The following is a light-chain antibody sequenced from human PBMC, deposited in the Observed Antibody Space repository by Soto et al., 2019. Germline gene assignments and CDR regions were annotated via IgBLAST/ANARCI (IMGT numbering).Light chain of an antibody. CDR3: QQDNDWPRT. CDR2: GAS. V-gene: IGKV3-15*01. CDR1: ESVRSN. J-gene: IGKJ1*01. Sequence: EIVMTQSPATLSVSPGERATLSCRASESVRSNLAWFQQKLGQAPRLLIYGASTRATGIPARFSGSGSGTEFTLTISGLQSEDFAVYYCQQDNDWPRTFGRGSKVEIK.